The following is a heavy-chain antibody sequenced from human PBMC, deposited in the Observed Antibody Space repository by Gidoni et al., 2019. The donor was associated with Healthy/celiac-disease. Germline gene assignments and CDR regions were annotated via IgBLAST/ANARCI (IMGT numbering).Heavy chain of an antibody. CDR1: GYSFTSYW. CDR2: IDPSDSYT. D-gene: IGHD3-22*01. Sequence: VQLVQSGAEVKKPGESLRISCKGSGYSFTSYWISWVRQMPGKGLEWMGRIDPSDSYTNYSPSFQGHVTISADKSISTAYLQWSSLKASDTAMYYCARHAGYYDSSYYYYGMDVWGQGTTVTVSS. V-gene: IGHV5-10-1*03. J-gene: IGHJ6*02. CDR3: ARHAGYYDSSYYYYGMDV.